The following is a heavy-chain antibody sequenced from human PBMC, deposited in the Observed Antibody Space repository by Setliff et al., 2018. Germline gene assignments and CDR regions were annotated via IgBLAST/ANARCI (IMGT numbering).Heavy chain of an antibody. J-gene: IGHJ3*02. CDR1: GGSISSHY. V-gene: IGHV4-59*11. Sequence: SETLSLTCTVSGGSISSHYWSWIRQPPGKGLEWIGSIYYSGSTNYNPSLKSRVTISVDTSMNQFSLKLSSVTAADTAVYYCARPDVGGSWTSDAFDIWGQGTMVTVSS. CDR3: ARPDVGGSWTSDAFDI. CDR2: IYYSGST.